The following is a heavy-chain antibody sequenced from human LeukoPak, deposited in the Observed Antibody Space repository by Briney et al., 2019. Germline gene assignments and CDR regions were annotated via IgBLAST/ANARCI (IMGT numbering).Heavy chain of an antibody. Sequence: PSETLSLTCAVYGGSFSGYYWSWIRQPPGKGLEWIGEINHSGSTNYNPSLESRVTISVDTSKNQFSLKLSSVTAADTAVYYCARGRFSHYYDSSGYYYWGQGTLVTVSS. CDR2: INHSGST. D-gene: IGHD3-22*01. V-gene: IGHV4-34*01. CDR3: ARGRFSHYYDSSGYYY. CDR1: GGSFSGYY. J-gene: IGHJ4*02.